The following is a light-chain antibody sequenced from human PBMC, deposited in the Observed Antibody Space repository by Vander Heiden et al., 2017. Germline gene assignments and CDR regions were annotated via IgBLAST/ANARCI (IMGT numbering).Light chain of an antibody. CDR2: EVS. V-gene: IGLV2-8*01. J-gene: IGLJ1*01. CDR1: SSDVGGYNY. CDR3: SSYAGSNNPYV. Sequence: QSALTQPPSASGSPGQSVTISCTGTSSDVGGYNYVSWYQHRPGKAPKLMIYEVSKRPSGVPDRFSGSKSGNTASLTVSGLQAEDEADYYCSSYAGSNNPYVFGPGTKVTGL.